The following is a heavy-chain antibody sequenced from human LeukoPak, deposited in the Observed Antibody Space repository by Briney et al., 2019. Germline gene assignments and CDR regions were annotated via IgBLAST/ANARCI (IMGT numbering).Heavy chain of an antibody. J-gene: IGHJ4*02. CDR2: ISAYNGNT. Sequence: ASVKVSCKASGYTFTSYGISWVRQAPGQGLEWMGWISAYNGNTNYAQKLQGRVTMTTDTSTSTAYMELRSLRSDDTAVYCCARDSPTSSSLLPFDYWGQGTLVTVSS. V-gene: IGHV1-18*01. CDR3: ARDSPTSSSLLPFDY. CDR1: GYTFTSYG. D-gene: IGHD6-13*01.